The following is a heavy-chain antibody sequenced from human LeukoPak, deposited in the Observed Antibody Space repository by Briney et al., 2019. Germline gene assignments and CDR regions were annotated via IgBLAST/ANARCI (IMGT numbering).Heavy chain of an antibody. D-gene: IGHD2-2*01. Sequence: PSETLSLTCSVSGDSITIGSYYWGWIRQPAGKGLEWIGRIYTSGSTNYNPSLKSRVTISLDTAKNQFSLKLNSVTAADTAVYYCARGGYGCSSASCYRIIDYWGQGTLVTVSS. CDR1: GDSITIGSYY. CDR2: IYTSGST. J-gene: IGHJ4*02. CDR3: ARGGYGCSSASCYRIIDY. V-gene: IGHV4-61*02.